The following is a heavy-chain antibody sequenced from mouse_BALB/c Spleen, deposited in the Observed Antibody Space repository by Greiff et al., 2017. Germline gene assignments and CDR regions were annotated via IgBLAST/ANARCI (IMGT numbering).Heavy chain of an antibody. CDR3: ARRGWLLREGAMDY. V-gene: IGHV1S26*01. CDR2: INPSSGYT. J-gene: IGHJ4*01. Sequence: QVQLQQSGPELVKPGASVKMSCKASGYTFTSYTMHWVKQRPGQGLEWIGYINPSSGYTNYNQKFKDKATLTADKSSSTAYMQLSSLTSEDSAVYYCARRGWLLREGAMDYWGQGTSVTVSS. CDR1: GYTFTSYT. D-gene: IGHD2-3*01.